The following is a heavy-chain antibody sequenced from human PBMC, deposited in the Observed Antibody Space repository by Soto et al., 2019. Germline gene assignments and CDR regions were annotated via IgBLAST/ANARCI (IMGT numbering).Heavy chain of an antibody. CDR3: AKGQWLPRGED. D-gene: IGHD6-19*01. J-gene: IGHJ1*01. CDR1: GGAFSGYF. CDR2: INHSGST. V-gene: IGHV4-34*01. Sequence: QVQLQQWGAGLLKPSETLSLTCAVDGGAFSGYFWTWIRKPPGKGLEWIWEINHSGSTNYNPSLKSLVTISTGPSENHFCLSLTAATAADTAVYYCAKGQWLPRGEDWRQGTLGTVSS.